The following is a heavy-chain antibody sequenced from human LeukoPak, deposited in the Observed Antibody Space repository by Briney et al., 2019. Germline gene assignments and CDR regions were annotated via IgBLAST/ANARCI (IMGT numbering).Heavy chain of an antibody. D-gene: IGHD3-3*01. V-gene: IGHV3-23*01. CDR1: GFKFSDYA. Sequence: GGSLRLSCAASGFKFSDYAMNWVRQAPGKGLEWVSGMSGTGGTSYYVDSAKGRFTISRDNSKSTLDLQMNSLRAEDTAVYYCAKWVPRSLESIYGMDVWGQGTTVIVSS. CDR3: AKWVPRSLESIYGMDV. J-gene: IGHJ6*02. CDR2: MSGTGGTS.